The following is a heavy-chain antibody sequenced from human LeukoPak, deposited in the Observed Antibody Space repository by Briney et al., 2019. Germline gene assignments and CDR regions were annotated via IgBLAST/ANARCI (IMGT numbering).Heavy chain of an antibody. CDR2: IKSKTDGGTT. D-gene: IGHD5-12*01. CDR1: GFTFGDYA. Sequence: GGSLRLSCTASGFTFGDYAMSWVRQAPGKGLEWVGRIKSKTDGGTTDYAAPVKGRFTISRDDSKNTLYLQMNSLKTEDTAVYYCTTEIVATIGWFDPWGQGTLVTVSS. V-gene: IGHV3-15*01. CDR3: TTEIVATIGWFDP. J-gene: IGHJ5*02.